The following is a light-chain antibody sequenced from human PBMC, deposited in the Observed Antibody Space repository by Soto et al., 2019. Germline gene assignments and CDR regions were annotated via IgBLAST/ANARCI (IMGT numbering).Light chain of an antibody. CDR1: QSVNIN. Sequence: EIVMTQSPVTLSASPGERVTLSCRASQSVNINVAWYQQRHGQAPRVLIYGASNRASGIPDKFSGSGSGTDFTLTISSLEPDDFALYFWKQYKDWPPLSFGGGTRVEIK. CDR3: KQYKDWPPLS. CDR2: GAS. J-gene: IGKJ4*01. V-gene: IGKV3D-15*01.